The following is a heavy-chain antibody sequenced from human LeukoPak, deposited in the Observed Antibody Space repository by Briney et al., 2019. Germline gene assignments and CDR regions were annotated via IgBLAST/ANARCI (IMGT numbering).Heavy chain of an antibody. CDR2: INSDGSST. CDR3: ARDLVSGASLYGMDV. Sequence: QPGGSLRLSCAASGFTFSNYWMHWVRQAPGKGLVWVSRINSDGSSTTYADSVKGRFTISRDNAKNTLYLQMNSLKAEDTGVYYCARDLVSGASLYGMDVWGQGTTVTVSS. J-gene: IGHJ6*02. CDR1: GFTFSNYW. D-gene: IGHD2-15*01. V-gene: IGHV3-74*01.